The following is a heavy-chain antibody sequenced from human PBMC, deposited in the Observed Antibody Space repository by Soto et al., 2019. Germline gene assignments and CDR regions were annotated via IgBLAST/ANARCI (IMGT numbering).Heavy chain of an antibody. J-gene: IGHJ6*02. V-gene: IGHV4-34*01. D-gene: IGHD2-15*01. Sequence: SETLSLTCAVYGGSFSGYYWSWIRQPPGKGLEWIGEINHSGSTNYNPSLKSRVTISVDTSKNQFSLKLSSVTAADTAVYYCARRGNSAIPRSYYCGMEVWGQGTTVTVTS. CDR2: INHSGST. CDR1: GGSFSGYY. CDR3: ARRGNSAIPRSYYCGMEV.